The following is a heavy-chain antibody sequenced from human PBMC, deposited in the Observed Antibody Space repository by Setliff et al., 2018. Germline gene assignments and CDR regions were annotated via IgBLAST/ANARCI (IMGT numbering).Heavy chain of an antibody. D-gene: IGHD1-26*01. Sequence: SETLSLTCAVYGGSFSGYYWTWIRQPPGKGLEWIGEINHSGSANYNPSLQSRVTISVDTSKNQFSLKLSSVTAADTAVYYCARVLNWFDPWGQGTLVTVSS. CDR1: GGSFSGYY. V-gene: IGHV4-34*01. CDR3: ARVLNWFDP. J-gene: IGHJ5*02. CDR2: INHSGSA.